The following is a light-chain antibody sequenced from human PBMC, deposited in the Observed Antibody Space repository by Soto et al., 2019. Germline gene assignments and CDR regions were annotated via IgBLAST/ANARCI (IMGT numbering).Light chain of an antibody. V-gene: IGKV1-33*01. J-gene: IGKJ3*01. CDR1: QDISNN. CDR2: DAS. CDR3: QQSYGNPG. Sequence: DIQMTQSPSSLSASVGDRVTITCQASQDISNNLHWYQVKPGKAPKLLIYDASNLETGVPSRFSGSGSGTDFTFTINSLEPEDVATYYCQQSYGNPGFAPGTKVDIK.